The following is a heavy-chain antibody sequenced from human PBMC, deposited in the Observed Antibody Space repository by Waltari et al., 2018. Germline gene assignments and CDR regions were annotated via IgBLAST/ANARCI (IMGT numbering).Heavy chain of an antibody. D-gene: IGHD3-16*01. CDR1: GYTFTGYY. CDR2: INPNSGGT. CDR3: AGPRRGVYYYYGMDV. V-gene: IGHV1-2*02. Sequence: QVQLVQSGAEVKKPGASVKVSCTASGYTFTGYYMHWVRQAPGQGLEWMGWINPNSGGTNYAQKFQGRVTMTRDTSISTAYMELSRLRSDDTAVYYCAGPRRGVYYYYGMDVWGQGTTVTVSS. J-gene: IGHJ6*02.